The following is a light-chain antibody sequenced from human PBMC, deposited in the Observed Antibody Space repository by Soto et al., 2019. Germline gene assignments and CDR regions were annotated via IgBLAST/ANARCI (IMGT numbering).Light chain of an antibody. CDR3: QQYGSSPWT. CDR1: QSVSSSY. CDR2: GAS. Sequence: IMLTQSPGTLSFSPGQRATLSCRDSQSVSSSYLAWYQQKPGQAPRLLIYGASSRATGIPDRFSGSGSGTDFTLTISRLEPEDFAVYYCQQYGSSPWTFGQGTKVDIK. J-gene: IGKJ1*01. V-gene: IGKV3-20*01.